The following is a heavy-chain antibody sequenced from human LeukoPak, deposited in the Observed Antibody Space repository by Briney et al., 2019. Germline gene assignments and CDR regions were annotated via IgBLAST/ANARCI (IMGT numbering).Heavy chain of an antibody. Sequence: PGGSLRLSCAASGFTFSSYSMNWVRQAPGKGLEWVSSISSSSGYIYYADSVKGRFTISRDNAKNSLYLQMNSLRAEDTAVYYCARSIQISFDYWGQGTLVTVSS. J-gene: IGHJ4*02. CDR1: GFTFSSYS. D-gene: IGHD3-3*02. CDR2: ISSSSGYI. CDR3: ARSIQISFDY. V-gene: IGHV3-21*01.